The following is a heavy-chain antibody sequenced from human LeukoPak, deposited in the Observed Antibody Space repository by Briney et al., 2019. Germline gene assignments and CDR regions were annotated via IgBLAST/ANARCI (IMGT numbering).Heavy chain of an antibody. CDR2: INPDGGNT. J-gene: IGHJ6*04. CDR3: ARARRTIFGVILPPQSPMDV. Sequence: ASVKFSCKASGFMFTSYLLHWVRQAPGQGLEWMGIINPDGGNTIYAQKIQGRVNMTRDTSTTTFYMELSSLRSDDTAVYYYARARRTIFGVILPPQSPMDVRVKGTTVTVSS. CDR1: GFMFTSYL. V-gene: IGHV1-46*01. D-gene: IGHD3-3*01.